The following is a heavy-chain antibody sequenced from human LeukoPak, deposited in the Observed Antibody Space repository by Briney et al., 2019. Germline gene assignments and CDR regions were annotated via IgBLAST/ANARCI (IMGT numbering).Heavy chain of an antibody. CDR3: VKFRGATDRYYYHMDV. J-gene: IGHJ6*03. Sequence: SGGSLRLSCAASGLTFRIYAMTWVRQAPGKGLEWVSGISGSGGYIYSPDSVKGRFTISIDNSKNSVYLQMNSLRVEDTAVYYCVKFRGATDRYYYHMDVWGKGTTVTVSS. CDR1: GLTFRIYA. CDR2: ISGSGGYI. D-gene: IGHD1-26*01. V-gene: IGHV3-23*01.